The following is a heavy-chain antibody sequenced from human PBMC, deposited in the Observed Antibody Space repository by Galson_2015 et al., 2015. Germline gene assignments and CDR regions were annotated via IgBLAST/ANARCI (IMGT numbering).Heavy chain of an antibody. CDR3: TKDRGNYRGFDY. CDR2: ISWDGGDI. J-gene: IGHJ4*02. CDR1: GFTFGDFM. Sequence: SLRLSCAASGFTFGDFMMYWVRQAPGKGLEWVSLISWDGGDIFYADSVKGRFTISRDNGKNSLYLQMNSLRPEDTALYYCTKDRGNYRGFDYWGQGTLVSVSS. D-gene: IGHD3-16*02. V-gene: IGHV3-43*01.